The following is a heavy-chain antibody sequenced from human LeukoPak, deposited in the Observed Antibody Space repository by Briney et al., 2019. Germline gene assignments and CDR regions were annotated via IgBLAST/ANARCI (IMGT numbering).Heavy chain of an antibody. CDR3: ARGRVKNTVWGSYRSGYYFDY. D-gene: IGHD3-16*02. V-gene: IGHV4-4*07. J-gene: IGHJ4*02. CDR2: IYTSGST. CDR1: GGSISSYY. Sequence: SETLSLTCTVSGGSISSYYWSWIRQPAGKGLEWIGRIYTSGSTNYNPSLKSRVTMSVDTSKNQFSLKLSSVTAADTAVYYCARGRVKNTVWGSYRSGYYFDYWGQGTLVTVSS.